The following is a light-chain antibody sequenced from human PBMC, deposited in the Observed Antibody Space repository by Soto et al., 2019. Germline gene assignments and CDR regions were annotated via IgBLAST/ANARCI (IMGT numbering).Light chain of an antibody. CDR1: SSDVGGYNY. J-gene: IGLJ2*01. V-gene: IGLV2-14*01. CDR2: DVS. CDR3: SSYTSSSTVV. Sequence: QSALTQPASVSGSPGQSITISCTGTSSDVGGYNYVSWYQQHPGKAHNLMIYDVSNRPSGVSNRFSGSKSGITASLTISCLQAEDEADYYCSSYTSSSTVVFGGGTKVTVL.